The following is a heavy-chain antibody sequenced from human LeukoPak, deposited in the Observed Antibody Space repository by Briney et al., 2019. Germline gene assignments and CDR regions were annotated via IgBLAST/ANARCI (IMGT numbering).Heavy chain of an antibody. Sequence: GSLRLSCAASGFTFSSYAMSWVRQPPGKGLEWIGSMYYSGSTYYNPSLKSRVTISVDTSKNQFSLKLSSVTAADTAVYYCARVDPANLGVDYWGQGTLVTVSS. CDR2: MYYSGST. V-gene: IGHV4-39*07. J-gene: IGHJ4*02. D-gene: IGHD2-2*01. CDR3: ARVDPANLGVDY. CDR1: GFTFSSYA.